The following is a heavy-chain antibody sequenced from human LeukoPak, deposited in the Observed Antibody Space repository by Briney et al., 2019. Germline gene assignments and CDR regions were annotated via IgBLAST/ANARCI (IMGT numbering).Heavy chain of an antibody. D-gene: IGHD1-26*01. CDR3: ARGGWELEPFDY. V-gene: IGHV3-21*01. J-gene: IGHJ4*02. CDR1: GFTFSSYS. Sequence: GGSLRLSCAASGFTFSSYSMNWVRQAPGKGLEWVSSISSSSSYIYYADSVKGRFTISRDNAKNSLYLQMNSLRAEDTAVYYCARGGWELEPFDYWGQGTLVTVSS. CDR2: ISSSSSYI.